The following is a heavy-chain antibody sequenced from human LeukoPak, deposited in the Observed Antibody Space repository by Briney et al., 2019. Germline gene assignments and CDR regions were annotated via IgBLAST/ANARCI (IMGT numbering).Heavy chain of an antibody. CDR1: GYTFNNYY. CDR3: ARQGAYSSAIGMGY. CDR2: INPSGGGT. J-gene: IGHJ4*02. D-gene: IGHD6-19*01. V-gene: IGHV1-46*02. Sequence: ASVKVSCKASGYTFNNYYMYWVRQTPGQGLEWMGMINPSGGGTSYAQKFQGRVTMTRDTSTRTVYMEVSSLKPEDTAVYYCARQGAYSSAIGMGYWGQGTLVTVSS.